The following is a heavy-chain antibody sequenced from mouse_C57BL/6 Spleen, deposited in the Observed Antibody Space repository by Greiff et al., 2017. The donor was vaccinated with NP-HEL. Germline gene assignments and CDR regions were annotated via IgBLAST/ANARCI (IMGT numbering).Heavy chain of an antibody. CDR2: ISYDGSN. CDR1: GYSITSGYY. V-gene: IGHV3-6*01. D-gene: IGHD3-1*01. J-gene: IGHJ3*01. Sequence: EVQLQESGPGLVKPSQSLSLTCSVTGYSITSGYYWNWIRQFPGNKLEWMGYISYDGSNNYNPSLKNRISITRDTSKNQFFLKLNSGTTEDTATYYCAREGESGAYWGQGTLVTVSA. CDR3: AREGESGAY.